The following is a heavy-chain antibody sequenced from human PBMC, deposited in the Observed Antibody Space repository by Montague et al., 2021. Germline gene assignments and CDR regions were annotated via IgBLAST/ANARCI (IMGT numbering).Heavy chain of an antibody. Sequence: SETLSLTCTVSRSLINSDYYWGWIRHPPGKGLEWMGSVSHGGRTYYNPSLKSRVTISVDTSNSHFSLKLSSVTAADTAMYYCARERDRYYYMDIWGKGTTITVSS. J-gene: IGHJ6*03. CDR3: ARERDRYYYMDI. V-gene: IGHV4-38-2*02. CDR2: VSHGGRT. CDR1: RSLINSDYY.